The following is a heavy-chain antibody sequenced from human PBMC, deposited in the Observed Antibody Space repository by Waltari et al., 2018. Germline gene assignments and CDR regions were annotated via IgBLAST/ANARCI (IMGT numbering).Heavy chain of an antibody. V-gene: IGHV1-46*01. D-gene: IGHD2-15*01. CDR3: AKARLVVVAATLDYDY. Sequence: QVQLVQSGAEVKKPGASVKVSCKASGYTFTSYYMHWVRQAHGQGLEWMGIINPSGGSTSYAQKFQGRVTMTRDTSTSTVYMELSSLRSEDTAVYYCAKARLVVVAATLDYDYWGQGTLVTVSS. J-gene: IGHJ4*02. CDR2: INPSGGST. CDR1: GYTFTSYY.